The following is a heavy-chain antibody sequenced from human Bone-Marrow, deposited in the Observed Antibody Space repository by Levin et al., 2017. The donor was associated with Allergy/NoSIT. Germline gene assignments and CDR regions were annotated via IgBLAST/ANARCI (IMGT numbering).Heavy chain of an antibody. CDR1: GYTFTSYW. CDR3: ARHLDYGADYYFYGLDV. D-gene: IGHD4-17*01. Sequence: ASVKVSCKASGYTFTSYWIGWVRQMPGKGLEWMGIVLPADSDTRYNPSFQGQVNISADKSINTAYLHWSSLKASDTALYFCARHLDYGADYYFYGLDVWGQGTSVSVSS. CDR2: VLPADSDT. V-gene: IGHV5-51*01. J-gene: IGHJ6*02.